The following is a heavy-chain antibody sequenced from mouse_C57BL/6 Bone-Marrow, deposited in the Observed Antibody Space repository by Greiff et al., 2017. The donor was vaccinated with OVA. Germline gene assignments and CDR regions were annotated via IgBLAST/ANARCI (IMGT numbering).Heavy chain of an antibody. CDR2: IWSGGST. V-gene: IGHV2-2*01. D-gene: IGHD2-1*01. CDR1: GFSLTSYG. CDR3: ARKGGNYVSYAMDY. Sequence: QVQLKQSGPGLVQPSQSLSITCTVSGFSLTSYGVHWVRQSPGQGLEWLGVIWSGGSTDYNAAFISRLSISKDNSKSQVFFKMNSRQADDTAIYYCARKGGNYVSYAMDYWGQGTSVTVSS. J-gene: IGHJ4*01.